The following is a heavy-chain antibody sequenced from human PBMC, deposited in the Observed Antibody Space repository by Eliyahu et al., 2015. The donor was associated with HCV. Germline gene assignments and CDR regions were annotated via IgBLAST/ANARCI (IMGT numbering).Heavy chain of an antibody. D-gene: IGHD3-22*01. J-gene: IGHJ4*02. CDR1: GGSISSNGYY. V-gene: IGHV4-31*03. CDR3: ARSWGYSSGYYFVD. Sequence: QVHLQESGPGSVKPSQTLSLTCIVSGGSISSNGYYWNWIRQHPGKGLGVVWDTYHSGNSYYNPSLQNRISMSMDTSKNQFSLQLSSVTVADTAVYYCARSWGYSSGYYFVDWGQGTLVTVSS. CDR2: TYHSGNS.